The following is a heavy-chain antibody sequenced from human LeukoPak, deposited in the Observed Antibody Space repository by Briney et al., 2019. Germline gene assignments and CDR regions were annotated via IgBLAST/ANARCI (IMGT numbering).Heavy chain of an antibody. Sequence: SETLSLTCTVSGVSISSYYWSWIRQPAGKGLEWIGRIYTSGSTNYNPSLKSRVTISVDTSKTKSSLKLSSVPAADTAVYYCAREMFQYYDSSGTLRDWGQGTLVTVSS. V-gene: IGHV4-4*07. D-gene: IGHD3-22*01. CDR1: GVSISSYY. J-gene: IGHJ4*02. CDR3: AREMFQYYDSSGTLRD. CDR2: IYTSGST.